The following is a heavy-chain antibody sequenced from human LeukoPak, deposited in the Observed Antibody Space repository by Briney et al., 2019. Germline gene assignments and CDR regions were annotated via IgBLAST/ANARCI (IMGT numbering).Heavy chain of an antibody. CDR2: IYPGDSDT. V-gene: IGHV5-51*01. CDR1: GYSFTSYW. CDR3: ARPIAVAGVYYFDS. D-gene: IGHD6-19*01. J-gene: IGHJ4*02. Sequence: RGESLKISCKGSGYSFTSYWIGWVRQMPGKGLEWMGIIYPGDSDTTYSPSFQGQVTISADKSITTAYLQWSSLKASDTAMYYCARPIAVAGVYYFDSWGQGTLVTVSS.